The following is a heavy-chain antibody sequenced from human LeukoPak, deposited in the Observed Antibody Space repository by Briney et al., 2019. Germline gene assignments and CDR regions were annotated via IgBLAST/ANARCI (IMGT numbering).Heavy chain of an antibody. CDR3: AKDQRWESPHYLDS. CDR2: INHSGST. Sequence: PSETLSLTCAVYGGSFSDYYWTWIRQPPGKGLEWIGEINHSGSTNYNPSLKSRVTISVDTSKKQFFLRLSSVTAADTAVYYCAKDQRWESPHYLDSWGQGTLVTVSS. J-gene: IGHJ4*02. V-gene: IGHV4-34*01. CDR1: GGSFSDYY. D-gene: IGHD1-26*01.